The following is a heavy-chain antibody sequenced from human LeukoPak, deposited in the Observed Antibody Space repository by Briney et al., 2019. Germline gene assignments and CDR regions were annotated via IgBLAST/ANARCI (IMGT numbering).Heavy chain of an antibody. V-gene: IGHV3-30*02. J-gene: IGHJ4*02. CDR3: AKDLRAVIIGSPLDY. D-gene: IGHD2/OR15-2a*01. Sequence: GSLRLSCAASAFTFSSYGMHWVRQAPGKGLEWVAFIRYDGSNKYYADSVKGRFTISRDNSKNTLYLQMNSLRAEDTAMYYCAKDLRAVIIGSPLDYWGQGILVTVSS. CDR2: IRYDGSNK. CDR1: AFTFSSYG.